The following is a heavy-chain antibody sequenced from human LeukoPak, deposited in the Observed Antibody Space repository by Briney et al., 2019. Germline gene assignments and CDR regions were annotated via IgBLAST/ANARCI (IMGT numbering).Heavy chain of an antibody. CDR3: AKDFQYYDSSGYLDY. CDR1: GFTFEDYS. Sequence: GGSLRLSCVASGFTFEDYSMHWVRQAPGKGLEWVSGISWNSGSIGYADSVKGRFTISRDNAKNSLYLQMNSLRAEDTALYYCAKDFQYYDSSGYLDYWGQGTLVTVSS. J-gene: IGHJ4*02. CDR2: ISWNSGSI. V-gene: IGHV3-9*01. D-gene: IGHD3-22*01.